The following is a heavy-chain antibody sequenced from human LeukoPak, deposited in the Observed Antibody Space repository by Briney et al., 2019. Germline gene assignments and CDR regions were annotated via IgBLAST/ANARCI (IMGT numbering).Heavy chain of an antibody. CDR1: GYTFTGYY. CDR2: INPDNGVT. Sequence: ASVKVSCKASGYTFTGYYIHWVRQAPGQGLEWMGWINPDNGVTNYAQKLQGRVTMTTDTSTSTAYMELRSLRSDDTAVYYCARAPTAGYSSGWYNYYYYMDVWGKGTTVTISS. D-gene: IGHD6-19*01. V-gene: IGHV1-18*04. CDR3: ARAPTAGYSSGWYNYYYYMDV. J-gene: IGHJ6*03.